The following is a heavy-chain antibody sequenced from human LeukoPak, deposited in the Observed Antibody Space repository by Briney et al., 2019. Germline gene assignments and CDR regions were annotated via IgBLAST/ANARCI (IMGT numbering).Heavy chain of an antibody. Sequence: SQTLSLTCTVSGGSISSGGYYWSWIRQHPGKGLEWIGYIYYSGSTYYNPSLKSRVTISVHTSKNQFSLKLSSVTAADTAVYYCARSEIDRGWLYQHRNYYFDYWGQGTLVTVSS. CDR2: IYYSGST. D-gene: IGHD1-14*01. CDR1: GGSISSGGYY. V-gene: IGHV4-31*03. J-gene: IGHJ4*02. CDR3: ARSEIDRGWLYQHRNYYFDY.